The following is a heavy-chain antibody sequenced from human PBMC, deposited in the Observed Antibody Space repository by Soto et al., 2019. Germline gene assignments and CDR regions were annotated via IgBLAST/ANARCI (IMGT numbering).Heavy chain of an antibody. CDR2: IYPGDSET. V-gene: IGHV5-51*01. CDR3: ARSPRSSPYFDY. Sequence: GESLKISCQCSGYTFSNFWIAWVRQLPGKGLEYMGIIYPGDSETRYSPSFHGKVTISADRSIGTTYLQWSSLEASDSAFYFCARSPRSSPYFDYWGQGALVTVSS. CDR1: GYTFSNFW. D-gene: IGHD6-13*01. J-gene: IGHJ4*02.